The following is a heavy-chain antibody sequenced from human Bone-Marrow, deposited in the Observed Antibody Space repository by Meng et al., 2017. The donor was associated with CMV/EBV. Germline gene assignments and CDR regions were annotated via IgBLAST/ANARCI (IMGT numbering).Heavy chain of an antibody. D-gene: IGHD6-19*01. CDR1: GFTFSNAW. CDR2: ISSSSSYI. J-gene: IGHJ4*02. CDR3: ARDKYSSGWEVFRFDY. Sequence: GGSLRLSCAASGFTFSNAWMSWVRQAPGKGLEWVSSISSSSSYIYYADSVKGRFTISRDNAKNSLYLQMNSLRAEDTAVYYCARDKYSSGWEVFRFDYWGQGTLVTVSS. V-gene: IGHV3-21*01.